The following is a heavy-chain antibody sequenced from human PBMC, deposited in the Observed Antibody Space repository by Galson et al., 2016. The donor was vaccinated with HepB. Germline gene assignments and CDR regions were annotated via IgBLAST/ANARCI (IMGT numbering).Heavy chain of an antibody. D-gene: IGHD4-11*01. V-gene: IGHV3-64D*06. CDR2: LRSNGDNT. CDR1: GFTFSSYT. Sequence: SLRLSCAASGFTFSSYTMHWVRQAPGKGLEHVSSLRSNGDNTYYADFVKGRFTISRDNSKSMLFLQMRSLTAEDTALYFCVEDRGASNKHILDVWGQGILVTVSS. CDR3: VEDRGASNKHILDV. J-gene: IGHJ4*02.